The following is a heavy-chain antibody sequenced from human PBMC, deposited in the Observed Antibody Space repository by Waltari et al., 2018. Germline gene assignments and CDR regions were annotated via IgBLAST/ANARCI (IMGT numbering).Heavy chain of an antibody. V-gene: IGHV4-59*01. D-gene: IGHD6-6*01. J-gene: IGHJ6*02. CDR2: IYYSGST. CDR1: GASSRGYY. Sequence: QVQLQASGPGLVKPSETLSPTCTVSGASSRGYYWRCIRQPPRKGLEWIGYIYYSGSTNYNPSLKSRVTISVDTSKNQFSLKLSSVTAADTAVYYCARGIAARPYYYYYGMDVWGQGTTVTVSS. CDR3: ARGIAARPYYYYYGMDV.